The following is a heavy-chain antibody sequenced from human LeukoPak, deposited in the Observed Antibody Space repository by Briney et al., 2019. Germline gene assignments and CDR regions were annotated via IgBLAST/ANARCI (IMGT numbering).Heavy chain of an antibody. Sequence: KPSETLSLTCTVSGGSINSSSYYWGWIRQPPGKGLEWIGEIYHSGSTNYNPSLKSRVTISVDKSKNQFSLKLRSVTAADTAVYFCARVPPYYYDSSGHFVSAFDIWGQGTMVTVSS. CDR1: GGSINSSSYY. CDR2: IYHSGST. V-gene: IGHV4-39*07. CDR3: ARVPPYYYDSSGHFVSAFDI. J-gene: IGHJ3*02. D-gene: IGHD3-22*01.